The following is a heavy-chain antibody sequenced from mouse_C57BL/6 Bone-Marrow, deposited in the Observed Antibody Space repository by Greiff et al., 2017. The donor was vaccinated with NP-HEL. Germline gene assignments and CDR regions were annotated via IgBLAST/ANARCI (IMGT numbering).Heavy chain of an antibody. Sequence: EVQLVESGGGLVKPGGSLKLSCAASGFTFSSYAMSWVRQTPEKRLEWVATISDGGSYTYYPDNVKGRFTISRDNAKNNLYLQMSNLKSEDTAMYYCARDDGYDVWYFDVWGTGTTVTVSS. J-gene: IGHJ1*03. D-gene: IGHD2-2*01. CDR1: GFTFSSYA. CDR2: ISDGGSYT. CDR3: ARDDGYDVWYFDV. V-gene: IGHV5-4*01.